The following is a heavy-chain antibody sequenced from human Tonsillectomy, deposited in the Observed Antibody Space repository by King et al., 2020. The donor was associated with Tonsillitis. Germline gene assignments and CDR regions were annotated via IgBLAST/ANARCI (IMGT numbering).Heavy chain of an antibody. CDR3: ARYVSGSFDY. V-gene: IGHV4-39*01. CDR2: MYYSGTF. CDR1: GDYVRSSNQY. D-gene: IGHD1-26*01. Sequence: QLQESGPGVVKPSETLSLTCTASGDYVRSSNQYGAWIRQPPGKGMEWIGNMYYSGTFFYNTSLKSRITISGGTSENRFSLRLSSVTAADTAVYFCARYVSGSFDYWGQGALVTVSS. J-gene: IGHJ4*02.